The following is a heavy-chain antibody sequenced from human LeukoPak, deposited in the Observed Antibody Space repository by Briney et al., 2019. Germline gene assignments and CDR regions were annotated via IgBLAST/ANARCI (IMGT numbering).Heavy chain of an antibody. CDR1: GFTFTVYY. J-gene: IGHJ6*02. D-gene: IGHD5-24*01. CDR2: IRCNSGDT. V-gene: IGHV1-2*02. Sequence: ASVKVSCKASGFTFTVYYLHWVRQAPGQGLERMGSIRCNSGDTKYAQKFQGRVTITRDTSITTVYMELSGLTSDDTALYYCARGWKWLEFYGMNVWGHGSTVSVSS. CDR3: ARGWKWLEFYGMNV.